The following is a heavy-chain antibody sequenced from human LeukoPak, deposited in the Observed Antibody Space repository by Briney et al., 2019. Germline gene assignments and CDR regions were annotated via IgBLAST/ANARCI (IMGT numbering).Heavy chain of an antibody. CDR2: ISASGGST. J-gene: IGHJ4*02. CDR3: AKGALPLGYCSGGTCYSSDS. D-gene: IGHD2-15*01. CDR1: GFTFSSYA. Sequence: PGGSLRLSCAASGFTFSSYAMSWVRKAPGKGLGWVSAISASGGSTFYADSVKGRFTISRDSSKNTLYLQMNSLRAEDTAIYYCAKGALPLGYCSGGTCYSSDSWGQGTLVTVSS. V-gene: IGHV3-23*01.